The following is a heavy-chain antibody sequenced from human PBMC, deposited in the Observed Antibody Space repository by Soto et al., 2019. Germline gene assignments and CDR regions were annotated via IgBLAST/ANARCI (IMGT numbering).Heavy chain of an antibody. CDR3: ARDDTPYYSSSCYVY. V-gene: IGHV1-18*01. CDR1: GYTFTSYG. CDR2: ISAYNGNT. J-gene: IGHJ4*02. D-gene: IGHD6-13*01. Sequence: QVQLVQSGAEVKKPGASVKVSCKASGYTFTSYGISWVRQAPGQGLEWMGWISAYNGNTNYAQKLQGRVTMTTDTSTSTAAMELRSLRSEVTAVYYGARDDTPYYSSSCYVYCGQETLVTVSS.